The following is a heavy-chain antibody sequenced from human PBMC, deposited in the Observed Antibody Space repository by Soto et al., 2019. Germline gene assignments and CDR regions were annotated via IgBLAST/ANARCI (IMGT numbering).Heavy chain of an antibody. Sequence: PSETLSLTCAVYGASLSGYSWGWIRQPPGQGLEWIGYIHHSGSTYYNPSLKSRVTISVDRSKNQFSLKLSSVTAADTAVYYCARTVDTAMFFYFDYWGQGALVTVSS. CDR2: IHHSGST. D-gene: IGHD5-18*01. J-gene: IGHJ4*02. CDR3: ARTVDTAMFFYFDY. CDR1: GASLSGYS. V-gene: IGHV4-30-2*01.